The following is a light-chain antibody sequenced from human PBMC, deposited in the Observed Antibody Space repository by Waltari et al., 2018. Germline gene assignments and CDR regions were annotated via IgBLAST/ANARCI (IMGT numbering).Light chain of an antibody. CDR3: MQGASWPWT. CDR1: QSLVLSDGNTY. J-gene: IGKJ1*01. CDR2: QVS. V-gene: IGKV2-30*01. Sequence: DVLMTQSPLSLPVTLGQPASISCRSSQSLVLSDGNTYLNWFQQRPGQSPRRLIYQVSKRDSGVPDRFSGSGSGTDFKLEISRVEADDVGDYYCMQGASWPWTFGQETKVEIK.